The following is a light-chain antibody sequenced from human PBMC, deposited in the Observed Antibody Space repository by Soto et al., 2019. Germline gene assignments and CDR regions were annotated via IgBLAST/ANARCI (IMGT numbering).Light chain of an antibody. V-gene: IGLV1-47*01. CDR1: SSNIGSNY. J-gene: IGLJ1*01. CDR2: RNN. CDR3: AAWDDSLRGV. Sequence: QSVLTQPPSASWTPGQRVTISCSGSSSNIGSNYVYWYQQLPGTAPKLLIYRNNQRPSGVPDRFSGSKSGTSASLAISGLRSEDEADYYCAAWDDSLRGVFGTGTKVTVL.